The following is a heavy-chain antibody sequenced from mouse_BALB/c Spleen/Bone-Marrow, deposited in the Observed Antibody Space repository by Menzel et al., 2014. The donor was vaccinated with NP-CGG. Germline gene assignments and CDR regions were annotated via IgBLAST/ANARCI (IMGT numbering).Heavy chain of an antibody. Sequence: VQLKESGGGLVQPGGSLKLSCAASGFDFSRYWMSWVRQAPGKGLEWIGEINPDSSTINYTPSLKDKFIISRDNAKNTLYLQMSKVRSDDTALYYCARLGYYGYFDYWGQGTSLTVSS. CDR2: INPDSSTI. V-gene: IGHV4-1*02. D-gene: IGHD2-3*01. CDR1: GFDFSRYW. J-gene: IGHJ2*02. CDR3: ARLGYYGYFDY.